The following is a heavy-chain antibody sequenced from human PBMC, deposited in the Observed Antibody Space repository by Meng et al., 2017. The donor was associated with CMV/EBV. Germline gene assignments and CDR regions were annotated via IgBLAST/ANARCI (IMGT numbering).Heavy chain of an antibody. V-gene: IGHV4-4*07. Sequence: VQPQEAGPGRVKTAETLSLPCTVSGGSISSYYWSWIRQPAGKGLEWIGRIYTSGSTNYNPSLKSRVTMSVDTSKNQFSLKLSSVTAADTAVYYCAREMPIAAAGCFDYWGQGTLVTVSS. D-gene: IGHD6-13*01. CDR1: GGSISSYY. J-gene: IGHJ4*02. CDR3: AREMPIAAAGCFDY. CDR2: IYTSGST.